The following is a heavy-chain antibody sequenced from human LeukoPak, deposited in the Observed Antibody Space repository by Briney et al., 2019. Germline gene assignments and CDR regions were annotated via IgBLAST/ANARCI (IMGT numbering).Heavy chain of an antibody. J-gene: IGHJ4*02. CDR2: IWYDGSNK. CDR1: GFTFSSYG. V-gene: IGHV3-33*08. Sequence: GGSLRLSCAASGFTFSSYGMHWVRQAPGKGLEWVAVIWYDGSNKYYADSVKGRFTISRDNSKNTLYLQMNSLRAEDTAVYYCARGQGYGDSTLDYWGQGTLVTVSS. CDR3: ARGQGYGDSTLDY. D-gene: IGHD4-17*01.